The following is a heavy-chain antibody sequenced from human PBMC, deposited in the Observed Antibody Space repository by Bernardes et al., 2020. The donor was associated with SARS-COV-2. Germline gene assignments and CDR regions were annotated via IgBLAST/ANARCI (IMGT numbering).Heavy chain of an antibody. J-gene: IGHJ4*01. CDR3: ARRLQYYFDY. CDR1: CGSIISSSYY. Sequence: TLSLPFTVSCGSIISSSYYWGWIRQPPGKGLDWIGNIYYSGITYYNPSLKSRVTMSIDTSKNQFSLKLSSVTAADTAVYYCARRLQYYFDYWGHGTLVTVSS. CDR2: IYYSGIT. V-gene: IGHV4-39*01.